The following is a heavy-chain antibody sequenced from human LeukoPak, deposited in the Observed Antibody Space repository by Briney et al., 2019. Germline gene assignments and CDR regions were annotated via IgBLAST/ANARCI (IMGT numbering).Heavy chain of an antibody. D-gene: IGHD2-15*01. J-gene: IGHJ3*02. CDR1: GGSISSFY. Sequence: SETLSLTCSVSGGSISSFYWSWIRQPAGKGLEWIGRIYTPGRTSYSPSLKSRVSMSEDTSKDQFSLELRSVTAADTAVYYCARTPCSGGSCSGGDAFDIWGQGALVTVSS. CDR3: ARTPCSGGSCSGGDAFDI. CDR2: IYTPGRT. V-gene: IGHV4-4*07.